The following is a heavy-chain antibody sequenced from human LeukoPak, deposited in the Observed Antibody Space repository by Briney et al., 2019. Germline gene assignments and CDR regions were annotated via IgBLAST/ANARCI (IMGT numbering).Heavy chain of an antibody. J-gene: IGHJ4*02. CDR1: GFTFSSSW. Sequence: SGGSLRLSCAASGFTFSSSWMHWVRQAPGKGLVWVSRINSDGSSPSYADSVKGRFTIFRDNAKNTLYLQMNSLRAEDTAVYYCARLQGAISIVPTAAFGYWGQGTLVTVSS. CDR2: INSDGSSP. CDR3: ARLQGAISIVPTAAFGY. V-gene: IGHV3-74*01. D-gene: IGHD2-2*01.